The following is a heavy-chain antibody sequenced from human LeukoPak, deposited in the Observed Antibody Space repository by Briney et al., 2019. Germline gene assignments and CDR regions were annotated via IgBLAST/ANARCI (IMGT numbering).Heavy chain of an antibody. D-gene: IGHD3-3*01. V-gene: IGHV3-53*01. J-gene: IGHJ4*02. Sequence: GGSLRLSCAASGITVSSSYMSWVRQAPGKGLEWVSVIYSAGGTYYADSVKGRFTISRDSSKDTIYLQMNSLRVEDTAVYFCAKDSTFDFWSGYRTHWGQGTLVTVSS. CDR1: GITVSSSY. CDR2: IYSAGGT. CDR3: AKDSTFDFWSGYRTH.